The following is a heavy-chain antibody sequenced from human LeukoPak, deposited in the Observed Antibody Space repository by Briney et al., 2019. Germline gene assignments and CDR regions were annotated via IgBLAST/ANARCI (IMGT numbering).Heavy chain of an antibody. D-gene: IGHD1-14*01. Sequence: GGSLRLSCAASGFTFSSYSMNWVRQAPGKGLEWVSSISSSSSYIYYADSVKSRFTISRDNAKNSLYLQMNSLRAEDTAVYYCARDLPPVETIHYYFDYWGQGTLVTVSS. CDR3: ARDLPPVETIHYYFDY. J-gene: IGHJ4*02. CDR2: ISSSSSYI. V-gene: IGHV3-21*01. CDR1: GFTFSSYS.